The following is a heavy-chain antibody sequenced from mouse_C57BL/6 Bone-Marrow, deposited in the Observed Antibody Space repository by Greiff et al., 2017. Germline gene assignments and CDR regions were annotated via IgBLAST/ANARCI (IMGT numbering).Heavy chain of an antibody. V-gene: IGHV1-59*01. CDR2: IDPSDSYT. CDR1: GYTFTSYW. CDR3: AREGTTGYDYDLDY. D-gene: IGHD2-4*01. Sequence: QVQLQQSGAELVRPGTSVKLSCKASGYTFTSYWMHWVKQRPGQGLEWIGVIDPSDSYTNYNQKFKGKSTLTVDKSSSTAYMQLSSLTSEDSAVYYCAREGTTGYDYDLDYWGQGTTLTVSS. J-gene: IGHJ2*01.